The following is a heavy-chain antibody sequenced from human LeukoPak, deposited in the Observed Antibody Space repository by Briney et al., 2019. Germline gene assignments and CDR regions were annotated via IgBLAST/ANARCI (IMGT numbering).Heavy chain of an antibody. D-gene: IGHD3-10*01. J-gene: IGHJ4*02. Sequence: ASVKVSCKASGYTFTAYGVSWVREAPGQGLEWMGWISVYKSNTEYVQKFQGRVTMTTDTSTKTAYMELTSLKSDDTAVYYCARVRHYYGSGTHFSFDYWGQGTLITVSA. CDR2: ISVYKSNT. CDR3: ARVRHYYGSGTHFSFDY. CDR1: GYTFTAYG. V-gene: IGHV1-18*04.